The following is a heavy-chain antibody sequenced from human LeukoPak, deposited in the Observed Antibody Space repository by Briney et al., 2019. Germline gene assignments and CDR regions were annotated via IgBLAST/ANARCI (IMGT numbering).Heavy chain of an antibody. D-gene: IGHD6-6*01. J-gene: IGHJ4*02. CDR3: ARGEKNSSSFDY. CDR1: GGSISSSSYY. V-gene: IGHV4-39*07. Sequence: PSETLSLTCTVSGGSISSSSYYWGWIRQPPGKGLEWIGSIYYSGSTYYNPSLKSRVTISVDTSKNQFSLKLSSVTAADTAVYYCARGEKNSSSFDYWGQGTLVTVSS. CDR2: IYYSGST.